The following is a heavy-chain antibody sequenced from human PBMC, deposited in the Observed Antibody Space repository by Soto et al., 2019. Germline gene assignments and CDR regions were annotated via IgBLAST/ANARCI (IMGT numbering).Heavy chain of an antibody. CDR2: ISSNGGST. Sequence: GGSLRLSCSASGFIFSTYAMHWVRQAPGKGLEYVSAISSNGGSTYYADSVKGRFTISRDNSKNTLYLQMSSLRAEDTAVYYCVKARMYSGSYVSLDYFDYWGQGTLVTVSS. D-gene: IGHD1-26*01. J-gene: IGHJ4*02. CDR1: GFIFSTYA. V-gene: IGHV3-64D*08. CDR3: VKARMYSGSYVSLDYFDY.